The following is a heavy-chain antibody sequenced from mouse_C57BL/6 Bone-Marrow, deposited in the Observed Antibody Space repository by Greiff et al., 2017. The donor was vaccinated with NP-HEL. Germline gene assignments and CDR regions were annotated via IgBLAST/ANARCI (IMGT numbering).Heavy chain of an antibody. J-gene: IGHJ2*01. CDR1: GFNIKDDY. CDR2: IDPENGDT. Sequence: EVKLMESGAELVRPGASVKLSCTASGFNIKDDYMHWVKQRPEQGLEWIGWIDPENGDTEYASKFQGKATITADTSSNTAYLQLSSLTSEDTAVYYCTTKGRRSLDYWGQGTTLTVSS. V-gene: IGHV14-4*01. CDR3: TTKGRRSLDY.